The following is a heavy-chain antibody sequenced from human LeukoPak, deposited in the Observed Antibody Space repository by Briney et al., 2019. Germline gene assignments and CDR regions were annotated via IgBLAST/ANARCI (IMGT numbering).Heavy chain of an antibody. CDR2: ISGSGGST. J-gene: IGHJ6*03. V-gene: IGHV3-23*01. CDR3: AKDGGEYYDILTGYYPRLYYMDV. CDR1: GFTFSSYG. D-gene: IGHD3-9*01. Sequence: GGSLRLSCAASGFTFSSYGMSWVRQAPGKGLEWVSAISGSGGSTYYADSVKGRFTISRDNSKNTLYLQMNSLRAEDTAVYYCAKDGGEYYDILTGYYPRLYYMDVWGKGTTVTISS.